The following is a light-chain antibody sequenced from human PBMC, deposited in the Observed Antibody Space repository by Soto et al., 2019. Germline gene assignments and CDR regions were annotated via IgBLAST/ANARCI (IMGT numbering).Light chain of an antibody. CDR1: KGISNY. J-gene: IGKJ1*01. V-gene: IGKV1-27*01. CDR2: AAS. CDR3: HKYNSATWT. Sequence: DIQMTQSPSSLSASVGDRVTITCRASKGISNYLAWYQQKPGKVPKLLIYAASTLQSGVPSRFSGSGSGTDFTLTISSLQPEDVATYYCHKYNSATWTFDQGTKVEIK.